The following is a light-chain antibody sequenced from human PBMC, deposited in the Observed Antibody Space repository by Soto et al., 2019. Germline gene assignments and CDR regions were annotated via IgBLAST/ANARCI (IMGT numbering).Light chain of an antibody. V-gene: IGLV2-14*01. CDR2: AVS. J-gene: IGLJ1*01. Sequence: QSVLAQPASVSGSPGQSITIACTGTSSDVGGYNYVSWYQQHPGKAPKLMIYAVSNPPSGVSTRFSGSKSGNTASLTISGLQAEDEADYYCSSYTRSSTLYVLGTGTKVTVL. CDR3: SSYTRSSTLYV. CDR1: SSDVGGYNY.